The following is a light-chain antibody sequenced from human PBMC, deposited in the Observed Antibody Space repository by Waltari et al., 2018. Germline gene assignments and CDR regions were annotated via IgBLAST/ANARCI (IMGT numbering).Light chain of an antibody. CDR2: EVI. V-gene: IGLV2-8*01. Sequence: QSALTQPPSASGSPGQSVTISCTGTSSDVVGYKFVSWYQQHPGKAPKLMIYEVIKRPSGVPDRFSGSKSGNTASLTVSGLQAEDEADYYCSSYAGSNNVVFGGGTKLTVL. CDR3: SSYAGSNNVV. J-gene: IGLJ2*01. CDR1: SSDVVGYKF.